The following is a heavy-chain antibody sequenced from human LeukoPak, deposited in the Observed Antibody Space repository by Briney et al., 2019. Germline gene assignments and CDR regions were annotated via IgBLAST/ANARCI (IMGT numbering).Heavy chain of an antibody. CDR3: AKVWSFSSGWYNY. D-gene: IGHD6-19*01. V-gene: IGHV3-23*01. CDR1: GFTFSSYA. CDR2: ISGSGGST. Sequence: GGSLRLSCAASGFTFSSYAMSWVRQAPGKGLEWVSAISGSGGSTYYADSVKGRFTISRDNSKNTLYLQTNSLRAEDTAVYYCAKVWSFSSGWYNYWGQGTLVTVSS. J-gene: IGHJ4*02.